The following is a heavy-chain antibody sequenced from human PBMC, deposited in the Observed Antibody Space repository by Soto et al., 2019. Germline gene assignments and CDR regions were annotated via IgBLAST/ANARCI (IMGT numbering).Heavy chain of an antibody. D-gene: IGHD2-15*01. V-gene: IGHV4-59*01. CDR2: ISYTGST. CDR3: AREGVAAPYYYYGMDV. Sequence: SETLSLTCTVSGDSIRSYYWSWIRQPPGKGLEWIGYISYTGSTHYNPSLKSRVTISADTSKDQFSLKLSSVTTADTALYYCAREGVAAPYYYYGMDVWGQGSTVTVSS. J-gene: IGHJ6*02. CDR1: GDSIRSYY.